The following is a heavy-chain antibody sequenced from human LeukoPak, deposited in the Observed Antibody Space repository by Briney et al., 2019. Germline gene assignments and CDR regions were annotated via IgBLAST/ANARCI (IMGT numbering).Heavy chain of an antibody. CDR1: GGSFSGYY. D-gene: IGHD3-22*01. V-gene: IGHV4-34*01. Sequence: KPSETLSLTCAVYGGSFSGYYWSWIRQPPGKGLEWIGEINHSGSTNYNPSLKSRVTISVDTSKNQFSLKLSSVTAADTAVYYCAGDSSGYYYCYWGQGTLVTVSS. J-gene: IGHJ4*02. CDR2: INHSGST. CDR3: AGDSSGYYYCY.